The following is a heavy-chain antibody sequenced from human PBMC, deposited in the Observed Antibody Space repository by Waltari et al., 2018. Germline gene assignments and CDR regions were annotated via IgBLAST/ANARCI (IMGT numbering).Heavy chain of an antibody. CDR2: IYHSGGT. D-gene: IGHD3-10*01. J-gene: IGHJ4*02. CDR3: ARAFYGSEGDY. CDR1: GYSISSGYY. V-gene: IGHV4-38-2*01. Sequence: QVQLQESGPGLVKPSETLSLTCAVSGYSISSGYYWGWIRQPPGKGLEWIGSIYHSGGTYYNPSLKRRVTISVDTSKNQFSLKLSSVTAADTAVYYCARAFYGSEGDYWGQGTLVTVSS.